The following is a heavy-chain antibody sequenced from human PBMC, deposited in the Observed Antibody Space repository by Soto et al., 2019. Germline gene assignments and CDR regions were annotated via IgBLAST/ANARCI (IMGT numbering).Heavy chain of an antibody. CDR1: GGSVNNGSYY. J-gene: IGHJ4*02. CDR2: VFYTGVT. V-gene: IGHV4-61*01. D-gene: IGHD1-1*01. Sequence: QVQLQESGPGLVRPSETLSLTCTVCGGSVNNGSYYWNWIRQPPGKGLEWVGFVFYTGVTNYSPSLRSRATISLDTSKNQFSLKLTSVSAADTAVYYCARRRAGSPRFFDYWGQGIMVTVSS. CDR3: ARRRAGSPRFFDY.